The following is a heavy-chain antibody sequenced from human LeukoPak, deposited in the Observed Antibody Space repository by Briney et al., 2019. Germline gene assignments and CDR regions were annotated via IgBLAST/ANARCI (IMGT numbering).Heavy chain of an antibody. D-gene: IGHD3-10*01. CDR2: ISNSGVTM. CDR3: ARDEIRSGAFDI. CDR1: GFAFSSYE. Sequence: GGSLRLSCAASGFAFSSYEMNWVRQAPGRGLEWVSYISNSGVTMYDADSVRGRFTISRDNAKNSLYLQMNSLRAEDTAVYYCARDEIRSGAFDIWGRGTMVTVSS. J-gene: IGHJ3*02. V-gene: IGHV3-48*03.